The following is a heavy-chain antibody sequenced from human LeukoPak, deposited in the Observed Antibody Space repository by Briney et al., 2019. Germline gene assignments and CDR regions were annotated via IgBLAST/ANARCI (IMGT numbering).Heavy chain of an antibody. CDR3: ASWPVGWYGEDS. Sequence: SVKVSCKASGGTFSSYAISWVRQAPGQGLEWMGRIIPILGIANYAQKFQGRVTITADKSTSTAYMELSSLRSEDTAVYYCASWPVGWYGEDSWGQGTLVTVSS. J-gene: IGHJ4*02. CDR2: IIPILGIA. D-gene: IGHD6-19*01. V-gene: IGHV1-69*04. CDR1: GGTFSSYA.